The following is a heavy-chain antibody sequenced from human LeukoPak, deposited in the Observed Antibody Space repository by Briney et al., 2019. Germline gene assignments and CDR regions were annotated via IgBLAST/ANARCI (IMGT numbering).Heavy chain of an antibody. Sequence: GGSLRLSCAASGFSFSSYAFHWVRQAPGKGLEWVAVISYDGTNQYYADSVKGRFTISRDNSKNTLYLQMNSLRADDTAVYYCAREATSSSGWYIDYWGQGTLVTVSS. CDR2: ISYDGTNQ. V-gene: IGHV3-30-3*01. D-gene: IGHD6-25*01. J-gene: IGHJ4*02. CDR3: AREATSSSGWYIDY. CDR1: GFSFSSYA.